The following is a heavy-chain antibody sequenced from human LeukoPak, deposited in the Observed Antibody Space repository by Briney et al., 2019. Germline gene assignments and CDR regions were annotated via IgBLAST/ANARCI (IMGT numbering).Heavy chain of an antibody. V-gene: IGHV4-34*01. J-gene: IGHJ4*02. CDR3: ARGWVAVTGGVDY. D-gene: IGHD6-19*01. Sequence: LETLSLTCAACGGSFSGYYWSWIRQPPGKGLEWIGEINHSGSTNYNPSLKSRVTISVDTSKNQFSLKLSSVTAADTAVYYCARGWVAVTGGVDYWGQGTLVTVSS. CDR1: GGSFSGYY. CDR2: INHSGST.